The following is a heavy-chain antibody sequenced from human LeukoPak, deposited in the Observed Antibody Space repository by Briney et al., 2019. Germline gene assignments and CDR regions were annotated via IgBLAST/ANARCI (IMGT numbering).Heavy chain of an antibody. J-gene: IGHJ4*02. D-gene: IGHD1-1*01. CDR3: ARGWNSPDY. CDR1: GFTFDDYG. CDR2: ISGSGGTT. V-gene: IGHV3-23*01. Sequence: GGSLRLSCAASGFTFDDYGMSWVRQAPGKGLEWVSSISGSGGTTYYADSVKGRFTISRDNSKNTLYLQMNSLRAEDTAAYYCARGWNSPDYWGQGTLVTVSS.